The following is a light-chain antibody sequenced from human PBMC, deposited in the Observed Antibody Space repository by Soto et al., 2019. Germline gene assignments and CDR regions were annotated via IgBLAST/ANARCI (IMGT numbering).Light chain of an antibody. Sequence: QSVLTQPASVSGSPGQSITISCTGTSSDVGAYNYVSWYQHHPGKVPKLMIFEVNKRPSGVSNRFSGSKSGNTASLTISGLQAEDEADYYCCSYAGSSVFGGGTQLTVL. J-gene: IGLJ7*01. CDR2: EVN. CDR3: CSYAGSSV. V-gene: IGLV2-23*02. CDR1: SSDVGAYNY.